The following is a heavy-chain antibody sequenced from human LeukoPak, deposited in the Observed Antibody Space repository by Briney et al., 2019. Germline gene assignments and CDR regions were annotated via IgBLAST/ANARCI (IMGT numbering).Heavy chain of an antibody. D-gene: IGHD6-19*01. CDR3: ARERWDSGGRAFDY. V-gene: IGHV3-53*01. J-gene: IGHJ4*02. CDR2: IYSGGST. Sequence: PGGSLRLSCAASGFTVSANYMSWVRQAPGKGLEWVSVIYSGGSTYYADSVKGRFTISRDNSKNTLYLQMNSLRAEDTAVYYCARERWDSGGRAFDYWGQGTLVTVSS. CDR1: GFTVSANY.